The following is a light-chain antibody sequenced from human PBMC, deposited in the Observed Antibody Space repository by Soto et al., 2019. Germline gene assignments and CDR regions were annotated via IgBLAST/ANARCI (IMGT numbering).Light chain of an antibody. Sequence: EMVMTQSPAPLSVSPGERVTLSCRASPSVSSNLAWYQQKPGQAPRLLIYGASNRATGIPARFSGSGSGTEFTLTISSLQSEDFAVYYCQQRNNWPPITFGQGTRLEIK. CDR1: PSVSSN. CDR3: QQRNNWPPIT. CDR2: GAS. J-gene: IGKJ5*01. V-gene: IGKV3-15*01.